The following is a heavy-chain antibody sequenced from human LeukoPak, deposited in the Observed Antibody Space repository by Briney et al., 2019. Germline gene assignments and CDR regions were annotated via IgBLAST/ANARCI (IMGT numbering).Heavy chain of an antibody. J-gene: IGHJ5*02. V-gene: IGHV7-4-1*02. CDR1: GYTFTSYA. D-gene: IGHD2-2*02. CDR3: ARGYCSSTSCYSNWFDP. CDR2: INTNTGNP. Sequence: ASVKVSCKASGYTFTSYAMNWVRQAPGQGLEWMGWINTNTGNPTYAQGFTGRFVFSLDTSVSTAYLQISSLKAEGTAVYYCARGYCSSTSCYSNWFDPWGQGTLVLVSS.